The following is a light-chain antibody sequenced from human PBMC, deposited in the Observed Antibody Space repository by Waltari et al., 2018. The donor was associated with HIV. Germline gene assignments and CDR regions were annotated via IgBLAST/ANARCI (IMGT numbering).Light chain of an antibody. CDR2: WAS. V-gene: IGKV4-1*01. CDR1: KSVLYSSNNKNY. J-gene: IGKJ3*01. Sequence: DIVITQSTDSLVVSLGERATINCKSSKSVLYSSNNKNYLAWYQQKPGQPPKLLIYWASTRESGVPDRFSGSGSGTDFTLTISSLQAEDVAVYYCQQYYSTPLTFGPGTKVDIK. CDR3: QQYYSTPLT.